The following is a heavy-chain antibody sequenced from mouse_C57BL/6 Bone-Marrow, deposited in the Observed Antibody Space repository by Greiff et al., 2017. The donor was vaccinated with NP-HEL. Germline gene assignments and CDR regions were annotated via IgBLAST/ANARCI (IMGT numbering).Heavy chain of an antibody. V-gene: IGHV1-59*01. CDR2: IDPSDSYT. J-gene: IGHJ2*01. Sequence: QVQLKQPGAELVRPGTSVKLSCKASGYTFTSYWMHWVKQRPGQGLEWIGVIDPSDSYTNYNQKFKGKATLTVDTSSSTAYMQLSSLTSEDSAVYYCVSGSSYGYWGQGTTLTVSS. D-gene: IGHD1-1*01. CDR3: VSGSSYGY. CDR1: GYTFTSYW.